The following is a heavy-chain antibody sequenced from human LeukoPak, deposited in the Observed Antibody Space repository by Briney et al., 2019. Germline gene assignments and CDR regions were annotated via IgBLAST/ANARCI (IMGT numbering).Heavy chain of an antibody. CDR2: IYPGDSDA. V-gene: IGHV5-51*01. Sequence: PGESLKISCEGSGSSFTSYWIGWVRQLPGKGLEWMGIIYPGDSDARYSPAFQCQVTISADKSISTAYLQWSSLKASDTSMYYCARSTGASQWLGGFDYWGQGTLVTVSS. D-gene: IGHD6-19*01. J-gene: IGHJ4*02. CDR3: ARSTGASQWLGGFDY. CDR1: GSSFTSYW.